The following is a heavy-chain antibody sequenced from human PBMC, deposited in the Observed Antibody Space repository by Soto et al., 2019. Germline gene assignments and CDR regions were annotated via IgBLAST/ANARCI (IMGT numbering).Heavy chain of an antibody. D-gene: IGHD6-13*01. J-gene: IGHJ4*02. CDR2: IYYSGST. CDR3: AGCIAAAGTCEVFDY. V-gene: IGHV4-59*01. CDR1: GGSIISYY. Sequence: PSETLSLTCTVSGGSIISYYCIFIRHPPVKGLEWIGYIYYSGSTNYNPSLKSRVTISVDTSKNQFSLKLSSVTAADTAVYYCAGCIAAAGTCEVFDYWGQGTLVTVSS.